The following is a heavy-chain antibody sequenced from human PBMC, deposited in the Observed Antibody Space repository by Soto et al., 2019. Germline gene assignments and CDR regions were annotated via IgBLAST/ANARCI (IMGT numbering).Heavy chain of an antibody. V-gene: IGHV4-59*01. Sequence: SETLSLTCTVSGGSISSYYWSWIRQPPGKGLEWIGYIYYSGSTNYNPSLKSRVTISVDTSKNQFSLKLSSVTAADTAVYYCGRVIPAAIGNWFDPWGQGTLVTVSS. CDR3: GRVIPAAIGNWFDP. CDR1: GGSISSYY. J-gene: IGHJ5*02. CDR2: IYYSGST. D-gene: IGHD2-2*02.